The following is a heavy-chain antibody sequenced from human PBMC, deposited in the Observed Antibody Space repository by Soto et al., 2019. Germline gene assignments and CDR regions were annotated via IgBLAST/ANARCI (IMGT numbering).Heavy chain of an antibody. D-gene: IGHD1-26*01. V-gene: IGHV4-4*02. CDR2: IYHSGST. CDR3: ARHSGSYFRDY. J-gene: IGHJ4*02. Sequence: SETLSLTCAVFGDSISSSNWWSWVRQPPGKGLEWIGEIYHSGSTNYNPSLKSRVTISVDKSKNQFSLNLNSVTAADTAVYYCARHSGSYFRDYWGQGTLVTVSS. CDR1: GDSISSSNW.